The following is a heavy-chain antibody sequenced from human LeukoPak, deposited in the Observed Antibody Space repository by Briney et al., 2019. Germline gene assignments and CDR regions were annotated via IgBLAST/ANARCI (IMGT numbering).Heavy chain of an antibody. J-gene: IGHJ4*02. Sequence: SETLSLTSAVSVYSISIVYFWGWIRQPPGRGLEGIGNIYHSGSTYYNPSLKSRVTISVDTSKNQFSLKLSSVTAADTAVYYCATSYRDGYNFLDYWGQGTLVTVSS. V-gene: IGHV4-38-2*01. CDR1: VYSISIVYF. CDR3: ATSYRDGYNFLDY. CDR2: IYHSGST. D-gene: IGHD5-24*01.